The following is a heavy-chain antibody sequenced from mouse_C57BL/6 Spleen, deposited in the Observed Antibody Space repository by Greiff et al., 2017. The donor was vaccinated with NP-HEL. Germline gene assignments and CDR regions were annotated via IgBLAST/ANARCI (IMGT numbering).Heavy chain of an antibody. CDR2: IDPENGDT. V-gene: IGHV14-4*01. Sequence: EVKLMESGAELVRPGASVKLSCTASGFNIKDDYMHWVKQRPEQGLEWIGWIDPENGDTEYASKFQGKATITADTSSNTAYLQLSSLTSEDTAVYYCTTGYGYAYAMDYWGQGTSVTVSS. CDR3: TTGYGYAYAMDY. D-gene: IGHD2-2*01. CDR1: GFNIKDDY. J-gene: IGHJ4*01.